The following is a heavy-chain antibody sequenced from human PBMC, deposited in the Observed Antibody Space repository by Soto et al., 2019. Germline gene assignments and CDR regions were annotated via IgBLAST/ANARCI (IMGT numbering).Heavy chain of an antibody. Sequence: QVQLVQSGAEVKKPGSSVKVSCKASGGTFSSYAISWVRQAPGQGLEWMGGIIPIFGTANYAQKFQGRVTITADESTSTASMELSSLRSEDTAVYYCAGGIAVAGQRSWVPPKNYGMDVWGQGTTVTVSS. D-gene: IGHD6-19*01. CDR2: IIPIFGTA. CDR3: AGGIAVAGQRSWVPPKNYGMDV. V-gene: IGHV1-69*01. CDR1: GGTFSSYA. J-gene: IGHJ6*02.